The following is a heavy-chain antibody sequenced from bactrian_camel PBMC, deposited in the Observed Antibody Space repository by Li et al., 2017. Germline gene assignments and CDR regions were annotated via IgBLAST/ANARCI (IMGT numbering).Heavy chain of an antibody. D-gene: IGHD2*01. CDR3: AADRASWCDYLWNYKDPHY. Sequence: VQLVESGGGSVQTGGSLRLSCAASAYTNVMGWFRLAPGQEREGVGTIESDGRTNYADSVKGRFTISKDGARNTLYLQMNSLKPEDTAMYYCAADRASWCDYLWNYKDPHYWGQGTQVTVS. CDR2: IESDGRT. J-gene: IGHJ4*01. CDR1: AYTNV. V-gene: IGHV3S53*01.